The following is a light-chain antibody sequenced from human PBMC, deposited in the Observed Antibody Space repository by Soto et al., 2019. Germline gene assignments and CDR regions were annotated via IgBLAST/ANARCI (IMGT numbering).Light chain of an antibody. Sequence: IVKTRKAARRAMAAGEGAALTCKNSENVRTKVGWYQQQAAQAPRLLIYGASTRATGIPARFSFSAGGTQFALPISRLRSEDSAVYPCQQDNGSPHVTFAQGTRLEIK. CDR1: ENVRTK. V-gene: IGKV3-15*01. CDR2: GAS. CDR3: QQDNGSPHVT. J-gene: IGKJ5*01.